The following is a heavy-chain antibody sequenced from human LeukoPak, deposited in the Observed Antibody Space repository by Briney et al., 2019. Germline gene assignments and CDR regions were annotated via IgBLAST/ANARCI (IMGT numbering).Heavy chain of an antibody. CDR3: AGRFLEWLPNAFDI. J-gene: IGHJ3*02. V-gene: IGHV4-4*07. CDR2: IYTSGST. D-gene: IGHD3-3*01. Sequence: SETLSLTCTVSGGSISSYYWSWIRQPAGKGLEWIGRIYTSGSTNYNPSLKGRVTMSVDTSKNQFSLKLSSVTAADTAVYYCAGRFLEWLPNAFDIWGQGTMVTVSS. CDR1: GGSISSYY.